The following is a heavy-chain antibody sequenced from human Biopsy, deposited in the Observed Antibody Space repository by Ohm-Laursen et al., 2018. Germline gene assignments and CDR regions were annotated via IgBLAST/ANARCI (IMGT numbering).Heavy chain of an antibody. V-gene: IGHV1-69*13. Sequence: GASVKVSCKVSGGTFINYAISWVRQAPGQGFEWMGGIIPMFGTANYAQMFQGRVTISADESTSTSYMELSSLTTEDTAIYYCARGPHSGSHSCFDYWGRGTLVTVSS. CDR2: IIPMFGTA. J-gene: IGHJ4*02. CDR3: ARGPHSGSHSCFDY. CDR1: GGTFINYA. D-gene: IGHD1-26*01.